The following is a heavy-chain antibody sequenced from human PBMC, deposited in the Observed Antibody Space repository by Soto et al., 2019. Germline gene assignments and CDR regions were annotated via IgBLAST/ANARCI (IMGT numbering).Heavy chain of an antibody. CDR2: ISNTGSTV. D-gene: IGHD2-21*02. J-gene: IGHJ4*02. V-gene: IGHV3-11*01. CDR1: GFTFSDYF. Sequence: AGGSLRLSCAASGFTFSDYFMNWIRQAPGKGLEWVSYISNTGSTVYYADSVKGRFTISRDNAKNSLFLQMNSLGAEDTAVYYCASSVLVTARFDYWGQGTPVTVSS. CDR3: ASSVLVTARFDY.